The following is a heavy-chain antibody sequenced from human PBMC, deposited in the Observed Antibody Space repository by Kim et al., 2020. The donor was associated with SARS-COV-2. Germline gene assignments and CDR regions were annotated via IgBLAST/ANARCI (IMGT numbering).Heavy chain of an antibody. V-gene: IGHV3-30*18. Sequence: GGSLRRSCAASAFTFSSYGMHWVRQAPGKGLEWVAVIAYDGSSKNYADSVKGRFTISRDNSKNTLYLQMNSLRAEDTAVYDCAKDLEAQEFCSGGTCYSPIKDWGQDALLPVSS. CDR3: AKDLEAQEFCSGGTCYSPIKD. D-gene: IGHD2-15*01. CDR1: AFTFSSYG. CDR2: IAYDGSSK. J-gene: IGHJ1*01.